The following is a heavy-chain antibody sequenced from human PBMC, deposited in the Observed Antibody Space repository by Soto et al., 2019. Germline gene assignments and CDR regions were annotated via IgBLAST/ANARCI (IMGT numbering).Heavy chain of an antibody. CDR1: GLTFSSYA. J-gene: IGHJ5*02. CDR3: AKSPSVVLVPSTLGGNNWFDP. D-gene: IGHD2-15*01. CDR2: ISGSGGST. V-gene: IGHV3-23*01. Sequence: EVQLLESGGGLVQPGGSLRLSCAASGLTFSSYAMNWVRQAPGKGLEWVSAISGSGGSTYYADSVKGRFTISRDNYKNTLYLQLNSLRAEDTAVYFCAKSPSVVLVPSTLGGNNWFDPWGQGPLVTVSS.